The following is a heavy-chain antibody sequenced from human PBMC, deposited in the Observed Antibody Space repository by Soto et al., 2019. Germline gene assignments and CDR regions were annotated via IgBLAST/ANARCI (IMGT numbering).Heavy chain of an antibody. CDR2: INAGNGNT. Sequence: ASVKVSCKASGYTFFTYDISWVRQAPGQRLEWMGWINAGNGNTKYSQKFQGRVTITRDTSASTAYMELSSLRSEDTAVYYCATGVWYRFDYWGQGTLVTVSS. V-gene: IGHV1-3*01. CDR1: GYTFFTYD. J-gene: IGHJ4*02. D-gene: IGHD2-15*01. CDR3: ATGVWYRFDY.